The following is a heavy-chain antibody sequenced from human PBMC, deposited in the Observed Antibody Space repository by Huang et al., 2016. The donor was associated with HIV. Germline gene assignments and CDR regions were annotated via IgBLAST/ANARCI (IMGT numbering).Heavy chain of an antibody. D-gene: IGHD5-18*01. CDR3: ARVTGGYSYGFDAFDI. CDR2: INPNSGGT. Sequence: GASVKVSCKASGYTFTGYCMHWVRQAPGQGLEWMGWINPNSGGTNYAQKFQGRVTMTRDTSISTAYMELSRLGSDDTAVYYCARVTGGYSYGFDAFDIWGQGTMVTVSS. V-gene: IGHV1-2*02. J-gene: IGHJ3*02. CDR1: GYTFTGYC.